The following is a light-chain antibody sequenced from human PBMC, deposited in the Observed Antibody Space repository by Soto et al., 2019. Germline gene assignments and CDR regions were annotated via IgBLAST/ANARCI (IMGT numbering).Light chain of an antibody. Sequence: EIVLTQSPATLSLSPGERATLSCRASQTVSSNLAWYQQKPGQAPRLLIYDASNRATGIPARFSGSGSGTDFTLTISSLEPEDFAVYFCQQRSNLPPFTFGPGTKVDIK. CDR2: DAS. J-gene: IGKJ3*01. CDR1: QTVSSN. V-gene: IGKV3-11*01. CDR3: QQRSNLPPFT.